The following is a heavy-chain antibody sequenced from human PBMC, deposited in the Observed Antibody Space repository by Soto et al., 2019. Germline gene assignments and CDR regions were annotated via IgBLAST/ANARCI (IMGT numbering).Heavy chain of an antibody. J-gene: IGHJ6*02. D-gene: IGHD1-26*01. CDR1: GCTFSSYA. V-gene: IGHV1-69*13. CDR2: IIPIFGTA. CDR3: ASYRGRDYYYYGMDV. Sequence: SVKVSCKASGCTFSSYAISCVRQAPGQGLEWMGGIIPIFGTANYAQKFQGRVTITADESTSTAYMELSSLRSEDTAVYYCASYRGRDYYYYGMDVWGQGTTVTVSS.